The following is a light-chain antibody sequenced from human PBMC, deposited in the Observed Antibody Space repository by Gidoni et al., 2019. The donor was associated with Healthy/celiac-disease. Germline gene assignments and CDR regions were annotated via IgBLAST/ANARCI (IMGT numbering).Light chain of an antibody. CDR2: DAS. V-gene: IGKV1-13*02. CDR1: QGISSA. J-gene: IGKJ3*01. CDR3: QQFNSYLFT. Sequence: AIQLTQTPSSLSASVGDRVTITCRASQGISSALAWYQQKPGKAPKLLIYDASSLESGVPSRFSGGGSGTDFTLPISSLQPEDFATYYCQQFNSYLFTFGPGTKVDI.